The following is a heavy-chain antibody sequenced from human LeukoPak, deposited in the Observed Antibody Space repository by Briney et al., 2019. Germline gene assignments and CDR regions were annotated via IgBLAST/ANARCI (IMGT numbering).Heavy chain of an antibody. CDR3: ARSPYCSGGSCYGAWFDP. Sequence: GESLKISCKGSGYSFTTYWIGWVRQMPGKGLEGMGIIYPGDSDTRYSPPFQGQVTISADKSISTAYLQWSSLKASDTAMYYCARSPYCSGGSCYGAWFDPWGQGTLVTVSS. CDR1: GYSFTTYW. J-gene: IGHJ5*02. CDR2: IYPGDSDT. D-gene: IGHD2-15*01. V-gene: IGHV5-51*01.